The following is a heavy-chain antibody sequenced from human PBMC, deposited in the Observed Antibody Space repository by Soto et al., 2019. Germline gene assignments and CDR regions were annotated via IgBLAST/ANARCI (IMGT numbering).Heavy chain of an antibody. D-gene: IGHD3-22*01. CDR1: GFTFSTYW. J-gene: IGHJ4*02. Sequence: EVQLVESGGGLVQPGGSLRLSCAASGFTFSTYWMHWVRQAPGKGLVWVSRINSDGSSTAYADSVKGRFTISRDHARNTVYLQMNSLRDEDTAVYYCVRGDDSSGYHWGQGTLVTVSS. V-gene: IGHV3-74*01. CDR3: VRGDDSSGYH. CDR2: INSDGSST.